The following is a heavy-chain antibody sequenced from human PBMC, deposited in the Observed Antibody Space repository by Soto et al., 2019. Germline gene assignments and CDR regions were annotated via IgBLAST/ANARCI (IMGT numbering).Heavy chain of an antibody. J-gene: IGHJ4*02. CDR3: ARDGGAYCGGDCYSFFDY. CDR2: IYHSGST. Sequence: QLQLQESGSGLVKPSQTLSLTCAVSGGSISSGGYSWSWIRQPPGKGLEWIGYIYHSGSTYYNPSLKSRVTISVDRSKNQFSLKLSSVTAADTAVYYCARDGGAYCGGDCYSFFDYWGQGTLVTVSS. CDR1: GGSISSGGYS. V-gene: IGHV4-30-2*01. D-gene: IGHD2-21*02.